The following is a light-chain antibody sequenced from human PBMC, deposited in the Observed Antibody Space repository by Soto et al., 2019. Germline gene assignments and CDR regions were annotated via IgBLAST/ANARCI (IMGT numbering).Light chain of an antibody. J-gene: IGLJ1*01. CDR2: EVS. V-gene: IGLV2-14*01. CDR3: SSYAGSNNFGV. Sequence: QSVLTQPASVSGSPGQSITISCTGISTDVGAYNYVSWYQLHPGNAPKLMIYEVSNRPSGISNRFSASKSGNTASLTISGLQAEDEADYYCSSYAGSNNFGVFGTGTKVTVL. CDR1: STDVGAYNY.